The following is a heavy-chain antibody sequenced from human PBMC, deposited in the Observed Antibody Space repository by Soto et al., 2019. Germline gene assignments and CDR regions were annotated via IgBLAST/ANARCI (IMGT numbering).Heavy chain of an antibody. V-gene: IGHV1-18*01. J-gene: IGHJ5*02. Sequence: QVQLVQSGAEVKKPGASVKVSCKASGYTFTSYGISWVRQAPGQGLEWMGWISAYNGNTNYAQKLQGRVTMTTDTSKSTAYMELRSLRSDDTAVYYCARMDVTGTTVVSLFDPWGQGTLVTVSS. D-gene: IGHD1-7*01. CDR3: ARMDVTGTTVVSLFDP. CDR2: ISAYNGNT. CDR1: GYTFTSYG.